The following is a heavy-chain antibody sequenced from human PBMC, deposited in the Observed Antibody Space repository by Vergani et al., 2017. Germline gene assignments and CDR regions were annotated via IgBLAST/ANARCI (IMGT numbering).Heavy chain of an antibody. Sequence: QVQLVQSGAEVKKPGSSVKVSCKASGGTFSSYAISWVRQAPGQGLEWMGRIIPILGIANYAQKFQGRVTITADKSTSTAYMELSSLRSEDTAVYYCARVLDSGSYLLDYYGMDVWGQGTTVTVSS. CDR2: IIPILGIA. V-gene: IGHV1-69*04. J-gene: IGHJ6*02. D-gene: IGHD1-26*01. CDR3: ARVLDSGSYLLDYYGMDV. CDR1: GGTFSSYA.